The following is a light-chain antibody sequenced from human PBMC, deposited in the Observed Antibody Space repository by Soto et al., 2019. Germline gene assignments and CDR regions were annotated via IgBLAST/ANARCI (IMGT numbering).Light chain of an antibody. CDR3: QQYYSYPIT. J-gene: IGKJ5*01. Sequence: DIQMTQSPSSLSASVGDRVTITCRASQGITNYLAWYQRRPGKVPKLLIYAASTLQSGVPSRFSGSGSGTDFTLTISCLQSEDFATYYCQQYYSYPITFGQGTRLEIK. CDR2: AAS. CDR1: QGITNY. V-gene: IGKV1-16*01.